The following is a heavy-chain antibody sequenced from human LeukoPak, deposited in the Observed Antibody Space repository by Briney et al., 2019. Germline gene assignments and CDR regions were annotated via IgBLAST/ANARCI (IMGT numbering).Heavy chain of an antibody. CDR3: ARDNLLDAFDI. CDR2: INPNSGGT. Sequence: ASVKVSCKASGYTFTGYYIHWVRHAPGQGLEWMGRINPNSGGTNYAQKFQGRVTMTRDTSISTAYMELSRLRSDDTAVYYCARDNLLDAFDIWGQGTMVTVSS. J-gene: IGHJ3*02. V-gene: IGHV1-2*06. CDR1: GYTFTGYY.